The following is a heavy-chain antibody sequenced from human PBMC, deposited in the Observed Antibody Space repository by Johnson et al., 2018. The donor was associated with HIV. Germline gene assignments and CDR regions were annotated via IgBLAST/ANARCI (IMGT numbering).Heavy chain of an antibody. J-gene: IGHJ3*02. D-gene: IGHD2-21*01. CDR1: GFTFSSYA. CDR3: ARETAYCGGDCSGAFDI. Sequence: QVQLVESGGGVVQPGRSLRLSCAASGFTFSSYAMHWVRQAPGKGLEWVAVISYDGSNKYYADSVTGRFTISRDNSKNTLYLQMNSLRAEDTAVYYCARETAYCGGDCSGAFDIWGQGTMVTVSS. CDR2: ISYDGSNK. V-gene: IGHV3-30*04.